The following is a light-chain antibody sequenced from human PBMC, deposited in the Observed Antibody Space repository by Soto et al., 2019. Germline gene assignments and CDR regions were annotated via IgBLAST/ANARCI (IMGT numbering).Light chain of an antibody. J-gene: IGKJ5*01. Sequence: EVVMTQSPATLSVSPGERSTLSCRASQSVISNLAWYKQKRGQAPRLLIYGASTRATGIPARFSGSGSGTEFTLTISSLQSEDFAVYYCQQYNDWPITFGQGTRLEIK. CDR3: QQYNDWPIT. V-gene: IGKV3-15*01. CDR2: GAS. CDR1: QSVISN.